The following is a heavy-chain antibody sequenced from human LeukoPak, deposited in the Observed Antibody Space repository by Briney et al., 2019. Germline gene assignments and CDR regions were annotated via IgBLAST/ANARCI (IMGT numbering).Heavy chain of an antibody. CDR1: GFTFSSYW. V-gene: IGHV3-7*04. CDR2: IKQDGTEK. D-gene: IGHD6-6*01. J-gene: IGHJ4*02. CDR3: ARDVRPDY. Sequence: GGSLRLSCAASGFTFSSYWMSWVRQAPGEGLEWVANIKQDGTEKYYMDSVKGRFSISRDNAKNSLYLQMNALRAENTAVYYCARDVRPDYWGQGTLVTVST.